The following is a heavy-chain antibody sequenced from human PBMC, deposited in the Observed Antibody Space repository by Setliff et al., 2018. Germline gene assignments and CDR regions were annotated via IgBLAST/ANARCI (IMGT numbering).Heavy chain of an antibody. CDR3: VREGVDTRSSTDYRYYMDV. D-gene: IGHD5-18*01. Sequence: SVKVSCKSSGYTFTSYGINWVRQAPGQGLEWMGGTIPMFGTTEYAQKFQGRLTIITDESTNTAFMQLSSLRSDDTAVYYCVREGVDTRSSTDYRYYMDVWGKGTTVTVSS. V-gene: IGHV1-69*05. CDR2: TIPMFGTT. J-gene: IGHJ6*03. CDR1: GYTFTSYG.